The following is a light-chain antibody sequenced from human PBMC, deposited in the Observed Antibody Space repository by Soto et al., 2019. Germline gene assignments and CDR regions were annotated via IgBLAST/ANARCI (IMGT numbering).Light chain of an antibody. V-gene: IGKV3-20*01. J-gene: IGKJ1*01. CDR2: GAS. Sequence: EIVLTQSPGTLSLSPGERATLSCRASQSVSSSYLAWYQQKPGQAPRLLIYGASSRATGIPDRFRGSGSGTDFNLTISRLEPEDFAVYYCQQYGSSPGTFGQRTKVEIK. CDR1: QSVSSSY. CDR3: QQYGSSPGT.